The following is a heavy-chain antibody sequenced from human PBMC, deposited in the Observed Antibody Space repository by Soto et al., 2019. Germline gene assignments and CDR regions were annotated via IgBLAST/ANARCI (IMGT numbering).Heavy chain of an antibody. CDR2: TYFRSRWYN. V-gene: IGHV6-1*01. D-gene: IGHD3-9*01. CDR1: GDSVSSKTAA. CDR3: AIVSFDDFVHWFAS. J-gene: IGHJ5*01. Sequence: PSQTLSLTCAISGDSVSSKTAAWNWIRQSPSRCLEWLGRTYFRSRWYNDYAISVKSRITINPDTSKNQFSLLLNSVTPEDTAVYYCAIVSFDDFVHWFASSGQGTLVTVSS.